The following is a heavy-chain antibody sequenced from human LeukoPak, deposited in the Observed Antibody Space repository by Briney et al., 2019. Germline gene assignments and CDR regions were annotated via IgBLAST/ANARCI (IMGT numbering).Heavy chain of an antibody. Sequence: ASVKVSCKASGYTFTSYGISWVRQAPGQGLEWMGWISAYNGNTNYAQKLQGRVTMTTDTSTSTAYMELRSLRSDDTAVYYCARDNVLLWFGEKTPWGQGTLVTVSS. CDR2: ISAYNGNT. J-gene: IGHJ5*02. CDR3: ARDNVLLWFGEKTP. D-gene: IGHD3-10*01. V-gene: IGHV1-18*01. CDR1: GYTFTSYG.